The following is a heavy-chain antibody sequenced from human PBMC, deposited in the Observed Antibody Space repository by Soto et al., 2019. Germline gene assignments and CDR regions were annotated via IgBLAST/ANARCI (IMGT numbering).Heavy chain of an antibody. Sequence: QVHLVQSGAEVKKPGASVKVSCKASGYTFTSYVITWVRQAPGQGLEWMGWISAHNGNTDHAQKLQGRVIVTRDTSTSTAYMDLRSLRSDDTAVYYCARGRYGDYWGQGALVTVSS. CDR3: ARGRYGDY. D-gene: IGHD1-1*01. J-gene: IGHJ4*02. CDR2: ISAHNGNT. V-gene: IGHV1-18*01. CDR1: GYTFTSYV.